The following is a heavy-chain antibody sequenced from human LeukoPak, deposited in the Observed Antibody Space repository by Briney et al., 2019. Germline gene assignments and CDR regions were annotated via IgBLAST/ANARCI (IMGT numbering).Heavy chain of an antibody. V-gene: IGHV4-4*02. CDR1: GGSISSSNW. CDR2: IYHSGST. J-gene: IGHJ4*02. D-gene: IGHD3-9*01. CDR3: VLRYFDWLFDY. Sequence: SGTLSLTWAVSGGSISSSNWWSWVRQPQGKGLEWIGEIYHSGSTNYNPSLKSRVTISVDKSKNQFSLKLSSVTAADTAVYYCVLRYFDWLFDYWGQGTLVTVSS.